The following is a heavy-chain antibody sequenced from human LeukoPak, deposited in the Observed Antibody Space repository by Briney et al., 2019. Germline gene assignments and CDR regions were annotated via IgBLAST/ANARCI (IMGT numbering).Heavy chain of an antibody. CDR3: AREGEDIVVVPAASYFDY. CDR1: GYTFTGYY. J-gene: IGHJ4*02. V-gene: IGHV1-2*02. CDR2: INPNSGGT. D-gene: IGHD2-2*01. Sequence: ASVKVSCKASGYTFTGYYMHCVRQAPGQGVGWRGWINPNSGGTNYAQKFQGRVTMTRDTSISTAYMELSRLRSDDTAVYYCAREGEDIVVVPAASYFDYWGQGTLVTVSS.